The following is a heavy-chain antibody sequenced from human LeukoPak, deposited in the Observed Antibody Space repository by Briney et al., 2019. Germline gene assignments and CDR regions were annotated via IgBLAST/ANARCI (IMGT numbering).Heavy chain of an antibody. Sequence: GSLRLSCAASGFTFSTYAMSWVRQAPGKGLEWIGSIYYSGSTYCNPSLKSRVTIFVDTSKNQFSLKLRSVTAADTAVYYCANRWRGFLDPWGQGTLVTVSS. V-gene: IGHV4-59*05. D-gene: IGHD2-15*01. CDR3: ANRWRGFLDP. J-gene: IGHJ5*02. CDR2: IYYSGST. CDR1: GFTFSTYA.